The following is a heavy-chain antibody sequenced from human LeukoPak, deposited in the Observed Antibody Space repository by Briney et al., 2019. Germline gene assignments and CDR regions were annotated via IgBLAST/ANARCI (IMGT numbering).Heavy chain of an antibody. CDR1: GGSISSYY. Sequence: SESLSLTCTVSGGSISSYYWSWIRQPPGKGLEWIGYTYYSGSTNYNPSLKSRVTMSVDTSKNQFSLKLSSVTAADTAVYYCARDGHGGRELRYAFDIWGQGTMVTVSS. CDR3: ARDGHGGRELRYAFDI. V-gene: IGHV4-59*12. D-gene: IGHD1-26*01. CDR2: TYYSGST. J-gene: IGHJ3*02.